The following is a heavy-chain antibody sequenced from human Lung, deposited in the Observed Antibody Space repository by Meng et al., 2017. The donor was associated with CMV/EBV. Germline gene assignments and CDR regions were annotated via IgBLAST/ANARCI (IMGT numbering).Heavy chain of an antibody. J-gene: IGHJ4*02. CDR1: GFTFSSYA. D-gene: IGHD7-27*01. CDR3: ARDLLGTRDYFDS. V-gene: IGHV3-21*01. Sequence: EXXKISCAASGFTFSSYAMNWVRQAPGKGLEWVSSISSSSTFKHYADSMKGRFTISRDNTKNSLYLQMSGLRAEDTALYYCARDLLGTRDYFDSWGQGTLVTVSS. CDR2: ISSSSTFK.